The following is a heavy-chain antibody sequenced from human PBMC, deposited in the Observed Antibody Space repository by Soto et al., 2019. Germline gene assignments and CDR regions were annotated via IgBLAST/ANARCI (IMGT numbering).Heavy chain of an antibody. CDR2: IYYSGST. CDR1: GFYISSGDCY. CDR3: ARGRVGLEPEYYYYYGKDV. Sequence: SETLSLTCTVSGFYISSGDCYWSWIRQPPGKGLEWIGYIYYSGSTYYNPSLKSRVTISVDTSKNQFSLKLSSVTAADTAVYYCARGRVGLEPEYYYYYGKDVWGQGTTVTVSS. V-gene: IGHV4-30-4*01. J-gene: IGHJ6*02. D-gene: IGHD3-16*01.